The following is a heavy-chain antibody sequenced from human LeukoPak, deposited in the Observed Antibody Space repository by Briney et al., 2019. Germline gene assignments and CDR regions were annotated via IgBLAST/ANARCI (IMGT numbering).Heavy chain of an antibody. V-gene: IGHV4-59*01. CDR1: GGSISSYY. J-gene: IGHJ4*02. Sequence: PSETLSLTCTVSGGSISSYYWTWIRQPPGKGLGLEWIGYIYYSGGTNYNPSLKSRVTISVDTSKNQFSLKLSSVTAADTAVYYCARHLEAVALDYWGQGTLVTVSS. CDR2: IYYSGGT. D-gene: IGHD6-19*01. CDR3: ARHLEAVALDY.